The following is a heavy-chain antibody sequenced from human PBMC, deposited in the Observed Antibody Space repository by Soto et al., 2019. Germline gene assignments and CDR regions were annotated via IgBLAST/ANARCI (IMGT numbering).Heavy chain of an antibody. D-gene: IGHD2-8*01. CDR3: AKDSSYCTNGVCYTTGMDV. Sequence: GGSLRLSCAASGFTFSSYGMHWVRQAPGKGLEWVAVISYDGSNKYYADSVKGRFTISRDNSKNTLYLQMNSLRAEDTAVYYCAKDSSYCTNGVCYTTGMDVWGQGTTVTVSS. V-gene: IGHV3-30*18. J-gene: IGHJ6*02. CDR1: GFTFSSYG. CDR2: ISYDGSNK.